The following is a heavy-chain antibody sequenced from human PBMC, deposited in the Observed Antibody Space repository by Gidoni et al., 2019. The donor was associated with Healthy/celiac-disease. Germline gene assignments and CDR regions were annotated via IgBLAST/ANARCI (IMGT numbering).Heavy chain of an antibody. D-gene: IGHD3-22*01. Sequence: QRQLQESRPGLVKPSETLSLTCTVPGGSISSSSYYWGWIRQPPGKGLEWIGSIYYSGSTYYNPSLKSRVTISVDTSKNQFSLKLSSVTAADTAVYYCARRPGVTYYYDGNFDYWGQGTLVTVSS. CDR1: GGSISSSSYY. CDR2: IYYSGST. J-gene: IGHJ4*02. V-gene: IGHV4-39*01. CDR3: ARRPGVTYYYDGNFDY.